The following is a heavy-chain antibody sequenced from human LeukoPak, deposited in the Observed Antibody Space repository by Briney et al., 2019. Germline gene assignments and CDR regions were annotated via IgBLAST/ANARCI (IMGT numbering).Heavy chain of an antibody. CDR1: GYSISSGYY. Sequence: PSETLSLTCTVSGYSISSGYYWGWIRQPPGKGVEWIGSIFHSWSTYSNPSLTIRGTLSVETSKYKISLKLSSVTAADTAVYYCARRQRTIVPSSGWVDYWGQGTLVTVSS. J-gene: IGHJ4*02. V-gene: IGHV4-38-2*02. CDR3: ARRQRTIVPSSGWVDY. CDR2: IFHSWST. D-gene: IGHD6-19*01.